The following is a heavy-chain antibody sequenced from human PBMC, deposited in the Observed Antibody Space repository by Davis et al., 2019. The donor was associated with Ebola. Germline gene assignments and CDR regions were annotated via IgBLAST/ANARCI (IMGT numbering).Heavy chain of an antibody. CDR3: ARDRANWNLPFDY. J-gene: IGHJ4*02. Sequence: MPSETLSLTCTASGGSISSSSYYWGWIRQPPGKGLEWIGSIYYSGSTYYNPSLKSRVTISVDTSKNQFSLKLSSVTAADTAVYYCARDRANWNLPFDYWGQGTLVTVSS. CDR1: GGSISSSSYY. D-gene: IGHD1-1*01. CDR2: IYYSGST. V-gene: IGHV4-39*07.